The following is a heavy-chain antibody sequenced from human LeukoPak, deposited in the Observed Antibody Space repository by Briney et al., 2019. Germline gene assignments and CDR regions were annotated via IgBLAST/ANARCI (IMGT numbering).Heavy chain of an antibody. CDR2: INDSGGST. CDR1: GFTFSSYA. Sequence: GGSLRLSCAASGFTFSSYAMTWVRQAPGKRLEWVSSINDSGGSTYYPDSVKGRFTISRDNSKNTLHLQMNSLSAEDTAVYYCAKMQGSFDLWGRGTLVTVSS. CDR3: AKMQGSFDL. V-gene: IGHV3-23*01. J-gene: IGHJ2*01.